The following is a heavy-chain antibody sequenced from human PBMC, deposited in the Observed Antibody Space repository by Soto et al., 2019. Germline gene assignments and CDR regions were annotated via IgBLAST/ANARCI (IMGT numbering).Heavy chain of an antibody. D-gene: IGHD6-13*01. CDR3: ARRERAAGTDWWFDP. Sequence: QLQLQESGPGLVKPSETLSLTCTVSGGSISSSSFHWGWIRQPPGKGLEWIGSIYYSGSTYYSPALKSRVTISVDTSKNQCSLMLSSVTAADTAVYYCARRERAAGTDWWFDPWGQGTLVTVSS. CDR2: IYYSGST. J-gene: IGHJ5*02. CDR1: GGSISSSSFH. V-gene: IGHV4-39*01.